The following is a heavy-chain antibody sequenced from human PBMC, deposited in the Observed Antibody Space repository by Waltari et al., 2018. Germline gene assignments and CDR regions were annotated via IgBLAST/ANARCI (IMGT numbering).Heavy chain of an antibody. CDR1: GYSISSGYY. J-gene: IGHJ4*02. Sequence: QVQLQESGPGLVKPSEPLSLTCAVSGYSISSGYYWGWIRQPPGKGLEWIGSIYHSGSTYYNPSLKSRVTISVDTSKNQFSLKLSSVTAADTAVYYCARIPIAVAGPDYWGQGTLVTVSS. CDR2: IYHSGST. D-gene: IGHD6-19*01. CDR3: ARIPIAVAGPDY. V-gene: IGHV4-38-2*01.